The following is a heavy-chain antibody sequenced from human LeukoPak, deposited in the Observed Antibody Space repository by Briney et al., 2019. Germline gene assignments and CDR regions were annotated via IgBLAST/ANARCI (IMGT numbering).Heavy chain of an antibody. V-gene: IGHV4-39*01. Sequence: SETLSLTCTVSGGSISSSSYYWGWIRQPPGKGLEWIGSIFYSGSTYYNPSLKSRVTISVDTSKNQFSLKLSSVTAADTAVYYCARARFYYYMDVWGKGTTVTISS. J-gene: IGHJ6*03. CDR3: ARARFYYYMDV. D-gene: IGHD3-16*01. CDR1: GGSISSSSYY. CDR2: IFYSGST.